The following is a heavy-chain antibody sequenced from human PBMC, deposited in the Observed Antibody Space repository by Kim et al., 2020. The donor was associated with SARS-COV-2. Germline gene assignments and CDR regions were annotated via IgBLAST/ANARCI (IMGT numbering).Heavy chain of an antibody. CDR2: INTGNGNT. Sequence: ASVKVSCKASGYTFTTYAMHWVRQAPGQRLEWMGWINTGNGNTKYSQKFQGRVTITRDTSASKAYMELSRLRSEDTAVYYCARARYCSGDGCYSLGWPIDYWGQGTLVTVSS. CDR3: ARARYCSGDGCYSLGWPIDY. V-gene: IGHV1-3*04. D-gene: IGHD2-15*01. CDR1: GYTFTTYA. J-gene: IGHJ4*02.